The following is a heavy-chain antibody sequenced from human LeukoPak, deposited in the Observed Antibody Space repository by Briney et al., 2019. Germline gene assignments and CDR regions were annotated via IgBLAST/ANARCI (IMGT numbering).Heavy chain of an antibody. CDR3: ARDRSGILGYYYNGMDV. D-gene: IGHD3-10*01. V-gene: IGHV1-2*06. CDR1: GYTFAGYH. CDR2: INPNSGVT. Sequence: ASVKVSCKASGYTFAGYHVHWVRQAPGQGLEWVGRINPNSGVTNYAQKFQGRVTMTRHTSITTAHMELSRLRSDDTAVYYCARDRSGILGYYYNGMDVWGQGTTVTVSS. J-gene: IGHJ6*02.